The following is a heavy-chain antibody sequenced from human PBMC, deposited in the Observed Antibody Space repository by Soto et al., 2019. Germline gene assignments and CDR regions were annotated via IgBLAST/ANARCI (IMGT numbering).Heavy chain of an antibody. CDR2: VSHDGLAQ. D-gene: IGHD6-19*01. CDR1: GFTFSRYG. CDR3: AKETIAVGGPNYFDY. V-gene: IGHV3-30*18. Sequence: QVQLVESGGGVVQPGRSLRLLCEGSGFTFSRYGMHWVRQAPGMGLEWVAVVSHDGLAQYYGDSVKGRFTISRDNSQNTLYLQMNNLSTEDTAIYYCAKETIAVGGPNYFDYWGQGTLVTVSS. J-gene: IGHJ4*02.